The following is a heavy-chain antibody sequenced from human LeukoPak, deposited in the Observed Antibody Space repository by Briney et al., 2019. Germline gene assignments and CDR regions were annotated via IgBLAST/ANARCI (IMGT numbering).Heavy chain of an antibody. CDR3: ARSPDSVVPAAIRYFQH. CDR1: GGTFSSYA. V-gene: IGHV1-69*13. Sequence: SVKVSCKASGGTFSSYAISWVRQAPGQGLEWMGGIIPIFGTANYAQKFQGRVTITADESTSTAYMELSSLRSEDTAVYYCARSPDSVVPAAIRYFQHWGQGTLVTVSS. J-gene: IGHJ1*01. CDR2: IIPIFGTA. D-gene: IGHD2-2*02.